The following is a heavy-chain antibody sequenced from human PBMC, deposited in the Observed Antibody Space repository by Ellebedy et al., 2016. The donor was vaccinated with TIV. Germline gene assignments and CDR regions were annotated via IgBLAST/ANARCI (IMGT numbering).Heavy chain of an antibody. J-gene: IGHJ4*02. CDR2: IRSKAYGGTT. CDR1: GFTFGDYA. CDR3: TRDRNSICSGGSCYVDY. V-gene: IGHV3-49*03. Sequence: GGSLRLSXTASGFTFGDYAMSWFRQAPGKGLEWVGFIRSKAYGGTTEYAASVKGRFTISRDDSKSIAYLQMNSLKTEDTAVYYCTRDRNSICSGGSCYVDYWGQGTLVTVSS. D-gene: IGHD2-15*01.